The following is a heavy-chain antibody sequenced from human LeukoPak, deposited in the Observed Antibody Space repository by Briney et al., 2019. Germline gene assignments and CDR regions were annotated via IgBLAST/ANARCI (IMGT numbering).Heavy chain of an antibody. J-gene: IGHJ4*02. V-gene: IGHV4-61*01. CDR2: IYYSGST. CDR3: ARGPDGYFDY. Sequence: SETLSLTCTASGGSVSSGSYYWSWIRQPPGKGLEWIGYIYYSGSTNYNPSLKSRVTISVDTSKNQFSLKLSSVTAADTAVYYCARGPDGYFDYWGQGTLVTVSS. CDR1: GGSVSSGSYY. D-gene: IGHD1-14*01.